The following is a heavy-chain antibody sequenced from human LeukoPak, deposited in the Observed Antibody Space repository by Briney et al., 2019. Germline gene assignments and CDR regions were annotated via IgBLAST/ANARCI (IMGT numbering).Heavy chain of an antibody. CDR1: GYSFTTYW. J-gene: IGHJ4*02. CDR2: IYPGDSDT. Sequence: GESLKISCECSGYSFTTYWIGLVRQLPGKGLEWMGIIYPGDSDTRYSPSFQGQVTISADKSISTAYLQWSSLKASDTAMYFCARPSNSVWYYLAYWGQGTLVTVSS. D-gene: IGHD6-19*01. CDR3: ARPSNSVWYYLAY. V-gene: IGHV5-51*01.